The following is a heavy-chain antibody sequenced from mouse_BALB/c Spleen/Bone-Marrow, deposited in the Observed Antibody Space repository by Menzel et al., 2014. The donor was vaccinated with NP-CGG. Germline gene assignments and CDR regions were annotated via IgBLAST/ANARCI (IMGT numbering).Heavy chain of an antibody. V-gene: IGHV14-3*02. D-gene: IGHD1-1*01. CDR2: IDPANGNT. CDR3: AMYYYGSSLFAY. J-gene: IGHJ3*01. CDR1: GFNIKDTY. Sequence: EVQLQQSGAELVKPGASVKLSCTASGFNIKDTYMHWVKQRPEQGLEWIGRIDPANGNTKYDPKFQGKATITADASSNTAYLQLSSLTSEDTAVYYCAMYYYGSSLFAYWGRGTLVTVSA.